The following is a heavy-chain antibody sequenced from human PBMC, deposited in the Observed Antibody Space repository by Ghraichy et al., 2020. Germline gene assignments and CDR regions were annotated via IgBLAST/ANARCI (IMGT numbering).Heavy chain of an antibody. Sequence: GESLNISCAASRFSFRDSWMNWIRQAPGKGLEWVASMNPDGVELYYIDSVRGRFTISRDNANNSLYLRMNSLRAEDTAMYYCARDVGWSAFDYWVEGTLVTASS. J-gene: IGHJ4*02. CDR3: ARDVGWSAFDY. V-gene: IGHV3-7*03. D-gene: IGHD3-3*01. CDR1: RFSFRDSW. CDR2: MNPDGVEL.